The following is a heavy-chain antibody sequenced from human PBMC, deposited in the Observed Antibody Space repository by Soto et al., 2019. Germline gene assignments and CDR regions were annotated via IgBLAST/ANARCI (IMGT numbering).Heavy chain of an antibody. V-gene: IGHV1-69*01. J-gene: IGHJ4*02. Sequence: QVQLVQSGAEVKKPGSSVKVSCKASGGTFSICSINWVRQAPGQGLEWMVEIIPIFGTANYAQKFQVRVTITAGECTSTAYMELSRLRSEETAVYYCASDGGRHCGGVDYWGQGTLVTVSS. CDR3: ASDGGRHCGGVDY. CDR1: GGTFSICS. CDR2: IIPIFGTA. D-gene: IGHD1-26*01.